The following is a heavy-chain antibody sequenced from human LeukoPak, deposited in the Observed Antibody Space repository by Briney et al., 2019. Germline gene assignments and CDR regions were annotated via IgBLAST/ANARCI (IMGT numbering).Heavy chain of an antibody. CDR1: GYTFTGYY. J-gene: IGHJ4*02. Sequence: GASVKVSCKASGYTFTGYYMHWVRQAPGQGLEWMGWINPNSGGTNYAQKFQGWVTMTRDTSISTAYMELSRLRSDDTAVYYCARAGLYDYVWGSYRAFDYWGQETLVTVSS. CDR3: ARAGLYDYVWGSYRAFDY. CDR2: INPNSGGT. V-gene: IGHV1-2*04. D-gene: IGHD3-16*02.